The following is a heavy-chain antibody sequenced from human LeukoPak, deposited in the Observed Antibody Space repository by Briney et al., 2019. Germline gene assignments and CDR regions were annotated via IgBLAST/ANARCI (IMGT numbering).Heavy chain of an antibody. J-gene: IGHJ4*02. CDR1: GFTFSSYG. CDR2: ISGSGGNT. Sequence: GGSLRLSCAASGFTFSSYGMSWVRQAPGKGLEWVSAISGSGGNTYYADSVKGRFTISRDNSKKTLYLQMNTLRAEDTAVYFCAKSPVSSCRGSFCYPFDYWGQGNLVTVSS. CDR3: AKSPVSSCRGSFCYPFDY. D-gene: IGHD2-15*01. V-gene: IGHV3-23*01.